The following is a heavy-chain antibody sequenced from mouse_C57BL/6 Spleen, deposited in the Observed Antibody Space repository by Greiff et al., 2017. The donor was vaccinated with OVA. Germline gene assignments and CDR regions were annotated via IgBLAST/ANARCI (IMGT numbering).Heavy chain of an antibody. Sequence: EVQGVESGGGLVQPGGSLSLSCAASGFTFTDYYMSWVRQPPGKALEWLGFIRNKANGYTTEYSASVKGRFTISRDNSQSILYLQMNALRAEDSATYYCARYGGNPYFDVWGTGTTVTVSS. V-gene: IGHV7-3*01. CDR1: GFTFTDYY. J-gene: IGHJ1*03. D-gene: IGHD2-1*01. CDR3: ARYGGNPYFDV. CDR2: IRNKANGYTT.